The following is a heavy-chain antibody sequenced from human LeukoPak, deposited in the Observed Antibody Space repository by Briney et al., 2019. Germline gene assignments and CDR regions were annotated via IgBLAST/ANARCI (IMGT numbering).Heavy chain of an antibody. V-gene: IGHV3-48*01. J-gene: IGHJ4*02. Sequence: GGSLRLSCAASRFTFSSYSMNWVRQAPGKGLEWVSYISSSSSTIYYADSVKGRFTISRDNAKNSLYLQMNSLRAEDTAVYYCAREGYSPYWGQGTLVTVSS. CDR3: AREGYSPY. CDR2: ISSSSSTI. D-gene: IGHD6-13*01. CDR1: RFTFSSYS.